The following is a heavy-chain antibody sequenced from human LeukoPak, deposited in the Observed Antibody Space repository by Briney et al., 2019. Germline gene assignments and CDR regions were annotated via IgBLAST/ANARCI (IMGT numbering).Heavy chain of an antibody. CDR1: GYSLTDLS. Sequence: ASVKVSCKVSGYSLTDLSMHWVRQAPGKGLEWMGGFDPEDGETIFIQQFQGTVTMTEDTSTDTLYMEVSGLRSDDTAVYYCATGLMVTNYFAYWGQGTLVTVSS. D-gene: IGHD2-8*01. V-gene: IGHV1-24*01. J-gene: IGHJ4*02. CDR2: FDPEDGET. CDR3: ATGLMVTNYFAY.